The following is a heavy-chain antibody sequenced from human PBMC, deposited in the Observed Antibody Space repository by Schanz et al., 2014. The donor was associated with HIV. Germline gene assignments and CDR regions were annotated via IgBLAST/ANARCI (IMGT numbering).Heavy chain of an antibody. D-gene: IGHD4-4*01. CDR1: GFTFGNYD. CDR2: IYSTGDT. Sequence: EVQLVESGGGLVQPGGSLRLSCAASGFTFGNYDIHWVRQATGKGLEWVSAIYSTGDTYYSGSVKGRFTISRENAKNSLYLQMNSLRAGDTAVYYCARETVNYYYGMDVWGQGTTVTVSS. CDR3: ARETVNYYYGMDV. V-gene: IGHV3-13*01. J-gene: IGHJ6*02.